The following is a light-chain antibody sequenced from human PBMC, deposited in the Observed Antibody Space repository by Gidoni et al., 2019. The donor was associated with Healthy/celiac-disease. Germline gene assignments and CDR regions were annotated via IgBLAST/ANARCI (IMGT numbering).Light chain of an antibody. CDR2: WAS. J-gene: IGKJ5*01. CDR3: QQYYSTRAIT. V-gene: IGKV4-1*01. CDR1: QSVLYSSNNKIY. Sequence: DIVMTQSPDSLAVSLGERATINCKSSQSVLYSSNNKIYLAWYQQKPGQPLKLLIYWASTRESGVPDRFSGSGSVTDFTLTISSLQAEDVAVYYCQQYYSTRAITFGQGTRLEIK.